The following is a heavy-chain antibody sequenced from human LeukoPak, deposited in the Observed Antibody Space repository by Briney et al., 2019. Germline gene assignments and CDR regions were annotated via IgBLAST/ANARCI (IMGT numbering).Heavy chain of an antibody. CDR1: GGSFSGYY. V-gene: IGHV4-34*01. CDR2: INHSGST. CDR3: ARKRITMVRGVPLPNWFDP. Sequence: PSETLSLTCAVYGGSFSGYYWSWIRQPPGKGLEWIGEINHSGSTNYNPSLKSRVTISVDTPKNQFSLKLSSVTAADTAVYYCARKRITMVRGVPLPNWFDPWGQGTLVTVSS. D-gene: IGHD3-10*01. J-gene: IGHJ5*02.